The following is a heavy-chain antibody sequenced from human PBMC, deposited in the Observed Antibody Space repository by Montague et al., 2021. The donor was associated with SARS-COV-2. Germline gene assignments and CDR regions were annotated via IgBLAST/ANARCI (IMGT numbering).Heavy chain of an antibody. Sequence: SETLSLTCSVSGDSINNSRYNWGRNRQPTGKGLEWNGTNNYSGSAYYNPSLKSRVTIYVDTNKDQFSLKLNSVTATDTAVYYCARDIAVGCLFDYWGQGTLVTVSS. V-gene: IGHV4-39*02. D-gene: IGHD6-19*01. CDR3: ARDIAVGCLFDY. CDR2: NNYSGSA. J-gene: IGHJ4*02. CDR1: GDSINNSRYN.